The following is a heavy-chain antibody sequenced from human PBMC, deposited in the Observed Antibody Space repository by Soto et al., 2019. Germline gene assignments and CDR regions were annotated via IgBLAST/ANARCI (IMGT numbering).Heavy chain of an antibody. J-gene: IGHJ4*01. Sequence: RALRHSCAASGVTFNSYAMNWVRQAPGKGLAWVSAIATDSNTYYADSVKGRFTISRDNSRTTVYLQMNSPRAEHTDIYSCVRKYPWTRPSDHWGQGSLVTVST. D-gene: IGHD1-1*01. CDR3: VRKYPWTRPSDH. CDR1: GVTFNSYA. CDR2: IATDSNT. V-gene: IGHV3-23*01.